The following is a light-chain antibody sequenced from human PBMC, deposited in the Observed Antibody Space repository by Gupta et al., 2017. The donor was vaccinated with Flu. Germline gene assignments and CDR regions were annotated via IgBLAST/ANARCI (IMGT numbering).Light chain of an antibody. CDR2: YES. CDR1: NIGRKS. V-gene: IGLV3-21*02. Sequence: SYVLTQPPSVSVPPGQTARITCGGNNIGRKSVHWYQQKHGQAAVRCGEYESARPSGIPERVSGSNAGKKDTLEVSSVEAGNEADDSWQVWGSRGEQWVVGGGNKLTVL. CDR3: QVWGSRGEQWV. J-gene: IGLJ3*02.